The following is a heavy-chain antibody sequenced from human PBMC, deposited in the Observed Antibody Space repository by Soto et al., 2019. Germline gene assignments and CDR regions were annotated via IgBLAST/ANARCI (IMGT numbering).Heavy chain of an antibody. CDR1: GFTFSSYA. J-gene: IGHJ5*02. Sequence: GGSLRLSCAASGFTFSSYAMSWVRQAPGKGLEWVSAISGSGGSTYYADSVKGRFTISRDNSKNTLYLQMNSLRAEDTAVYYCAKVTDIVVVVAAGWFDPWGQGTLVTVSS. CDR2: ISGSGGST. V-gene: IGHV3-23*01. D-gene: IGHD2-15*01. CDR3: AKVTDIVVVVAAGWFDP.